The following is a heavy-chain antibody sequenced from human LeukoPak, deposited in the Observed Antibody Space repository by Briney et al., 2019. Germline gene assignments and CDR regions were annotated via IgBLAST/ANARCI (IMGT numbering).Heavy chain of an antibody. CDR2: ISYDGSNK. CDR1: GFTFSSYG. J-gene: IGHJ4*02. D-gene: IGHD6-13*01. V-gene: IGHV3-30*03. Sequence: PGRSLRLSCAASGFTFSSYGMHWVRQAPGKGLEWVAVISYDGSNKYYADSVKGRFTISRDNSKNTLYLQMNSLRAEDTAVYYCARDRGGSSSWFRFDYWGQGTLVTVSS. CDR3: ARDRGGSSSWFRFDY.